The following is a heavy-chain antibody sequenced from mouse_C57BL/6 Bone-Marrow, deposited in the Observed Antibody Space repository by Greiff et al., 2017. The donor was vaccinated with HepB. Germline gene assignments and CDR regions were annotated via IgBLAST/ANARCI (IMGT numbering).Heavy chain of an antibody. D-gene: IGHD1-1*01. CDR1: GFNIKDYY. V-gene: IGHV14-2*01. Sequence: VQLQQSGAELVKPGASVKLSCTASGFNIKDYYMHWVKQRPEQGLEWIGRIDPEDGETKYAPKFQGQATITADTSSNTAYLQLSSLTSEDTAVYYGAREEEFFTTLVEYVDVWGTGTTVTVSS. J-gene: IGHJ1*03. CDR2: IDPEDGET. CDR3: AREEEFFTTLVEYVDV.